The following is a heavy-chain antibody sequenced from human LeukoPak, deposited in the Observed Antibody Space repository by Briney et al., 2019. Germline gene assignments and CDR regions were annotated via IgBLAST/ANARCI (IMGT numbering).Heavy chain of an antibody. D-gene: IGHD3-10*01. CDR3: ARVGGIPLGAFDI. CDR1: GGSIGTSY. CDR2: FYTSGST. V-gene: IGHV4-4*07. Sequence: PSETLSLTCSVSGGSIGTSYWAWIRQPADKGLEWIGRFYTSGSTTYNPSLKSRVTMPVDTSKNQFSLKLTSVTAADTAVYYCARVGGIPLGAFDIWGQGTMVTVSS. J-gene: IGHJ3*02.